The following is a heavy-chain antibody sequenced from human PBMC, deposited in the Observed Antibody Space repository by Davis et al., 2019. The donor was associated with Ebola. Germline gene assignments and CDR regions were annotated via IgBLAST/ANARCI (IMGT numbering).Heavy chain of an antibody. V-gene: IGHV3-66*01. CDR3: ASRTTVRYSIYYYYYGMDV. D-gene: IGHD4-17*01. J-gene: IGHJ6*02. CDR2: IYSGGST. CDR1: GFTVISNY. Sequence: GGSLRLSCAASGFTVISNYMSWVRQVPGKGLEWVSVIYSGGSTYYADSVKGRFTISRDNSKNTLYLQMNSLRAEDTAVYYCASRTTVRYSIYYYYYGMDVWGQGTTVTVSS.